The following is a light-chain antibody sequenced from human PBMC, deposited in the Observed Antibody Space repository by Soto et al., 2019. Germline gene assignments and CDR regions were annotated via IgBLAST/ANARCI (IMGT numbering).Light chain of an antibody. Sequence: DIVMTQSPDSLAVSLGERATINCKSSQSVLYSSNNKNYLAWYQQRPDQAPRLLIYGASTRATGIPARFSGSGSGTDFTLTISSLEPEDFAVYYCQQRSNWPPLTFGGGTKVDIK. CDR1: QSVLYSSNNKNY. CDR2: GAS. CDR3: QQRSNWPPLT. V-gene: IGKV4-1*01. J-gene: IGKJ4*01.